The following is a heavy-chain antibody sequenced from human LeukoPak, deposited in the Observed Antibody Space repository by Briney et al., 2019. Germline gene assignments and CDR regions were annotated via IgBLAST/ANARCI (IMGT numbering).Heavy chain of an antibody. CDR1: GFTFSNAW. J-gene: IGHJ4*02. V-gene: IGHV3-15*01. Sequence: GGSLRLSCAASGFTFSNAWMSWVRQAPGKGLEWVGRIKRKSDGGTTDLAAPVEGRFTISRDDSKNTLYLQMNSLKAEDTAVYYCTTDRAVAAVGDFDYWGQGTLVTVSS. CDR2: IKRKSDGGTT. D-gene: IGHD6-13*01. CDR3: TTDRAVAAVGDFDY.